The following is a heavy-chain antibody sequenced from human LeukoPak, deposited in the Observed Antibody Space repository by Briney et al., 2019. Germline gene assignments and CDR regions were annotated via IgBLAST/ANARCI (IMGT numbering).Heavy chain of an antibody. J-gene: IGHJ4*02. Sequence: GDSLRLSCAASGFTFSGSAMHWVRQASGKGLEWVGRSRSKANSYATAYAASVKGRFTISRDDSKNTAYLQMNSLKTEDTAVYYCTRLTVTFGGVVDDYWGQGTLVTVSS. V-gene: IGHV3-73*01. CDR1: GFTFSGSA. CDR3: TRLTVTFGGVVDDY. CDR2: SRSKANSYAT. D-gene: IGHD3-16*01.